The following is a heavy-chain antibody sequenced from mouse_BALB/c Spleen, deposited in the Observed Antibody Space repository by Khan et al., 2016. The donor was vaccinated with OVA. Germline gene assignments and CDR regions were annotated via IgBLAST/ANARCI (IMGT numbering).Heavy chain of an antibody. V-gene: IGHV5-6*01. Sequence: EVQLVESGGDLVKPGGSLKLSCAASGFTFSTYGMSWVRQTPDKRLEWVATVSTGGGYTYSPDSVKGRFTISRDNAKNTLYLQMSSLKSADTAMFYCARRAYYYDSEGFAYWGQGTLVTVSA. J-gene: IGHJ3*01. D-gene: IGHD1-1*01. CDR2: VSTGGGYT. CDR3: ARRAYYYDSEGFAY. CDR1: GFTFSTYG.